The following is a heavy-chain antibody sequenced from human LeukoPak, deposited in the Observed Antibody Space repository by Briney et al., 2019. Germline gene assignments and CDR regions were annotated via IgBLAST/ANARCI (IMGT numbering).Heavy chain of an antibody. CDR1: GGSFSGYY. CDR3: ARHVDIVATKYNWFDP. D-gene: IGHD5-12*01. CDR2: IYYSGST. V-gene: IGHV4-39*01. J-gene: IGHJ5*02. Sequence: SETLSLTCAVYGGSFSGYYWGWIRQPPGKGLEWIGSIYYSGSTYYNPSLKSRVTISVDTSKNQFSLKLSSVTAADTAVYYCARHVDIVATKYNWFDPWGQGTLVTVSS.